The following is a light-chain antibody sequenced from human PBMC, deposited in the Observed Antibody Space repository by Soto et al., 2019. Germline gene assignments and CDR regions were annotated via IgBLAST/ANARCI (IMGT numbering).Light chain of an antibody. V-gene: IGKV3D-20*02. Sequence: EIVLTQSPGTLSLSPGERATLSCRASQSVSSSYLAWYQQKPGQAPRPLIYGASSRAPGIPDRFSGSGSGTEFTLTISSLEPEDFEVYYCQQRSNWPLTFGGGTKVDIK. J-gene: IGKJ4*01. CDR3: QQRSNWPLT. CDR2: GAS. CDR1: QSVSSSY.